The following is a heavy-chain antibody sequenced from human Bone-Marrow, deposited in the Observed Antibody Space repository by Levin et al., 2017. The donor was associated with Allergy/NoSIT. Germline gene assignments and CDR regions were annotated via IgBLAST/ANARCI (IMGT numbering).Heavy chain of an antibody. D-gene: IGHD2-2*02. CDR3: TTTHTRPAIVVVPAAIVNWFDP. J-gene: IGHJ5*02. V-gene: IGHV3-15*01. CDR1: GFTFSNAW. CDR2: IKSKTDGGTT. Sequence: GGSLRLSCAASGFTFSNAWMSWVRQAPGKGLEWVGRIKSKTDGGTTDYAAPVKGRFTISRDDSKNTLYLQMNSLKTEDTAVYYCTTTHTRPAIVVVPAAIVNWFDPWGQGTLVTVSS.